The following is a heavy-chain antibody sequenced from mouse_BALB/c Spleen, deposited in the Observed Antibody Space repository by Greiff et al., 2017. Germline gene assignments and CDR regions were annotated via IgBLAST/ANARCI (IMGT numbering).Heavy chain of an antibody. J-gene: IGHJ4*01. CDR1: GYTFTSYV. D-gene: IGHD1-1*01. Sequence: EVQLQQSGPELVKPGASVKMSCKASGYTFTSYVMHWVKQKPGQGLEWIGYINPYNDGTKYNEKFKGKATLTSDKSSSTAYMELSSLTSEDSAVYYCAREGGLLGYAMDYWGQGTSVTVSS. CDR2: INPYNDGT. CDR3: AREGGLLGYAMDY. V-gene: IGHV1-14*01.